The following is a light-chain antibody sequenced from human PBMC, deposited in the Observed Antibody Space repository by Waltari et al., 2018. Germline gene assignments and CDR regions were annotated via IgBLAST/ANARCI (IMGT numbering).Light chain of an antibody. CDR1: QNIGHY. CDR2: GTS. V-gene: IGKV3-20*01. CDR3: QHHVRLPAT. Sequence: IVLTQSPGTLSLSPGGRATLSCRASQNIGHYLAWYQQKPGQAPRLLISGTSTRAAGIPDRFSGSGSGADFSLTITRLEPEDFAVYYCQHHVRLPATFGQGTKV. J-gene: IGKJ1*01.